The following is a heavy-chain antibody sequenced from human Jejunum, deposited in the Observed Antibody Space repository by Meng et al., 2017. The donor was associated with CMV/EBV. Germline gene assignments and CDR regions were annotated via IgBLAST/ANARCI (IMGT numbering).Heavy chain of an antibody. J-gene: IGHJ4*02. D-gene: IGHD2-2*01. CDR2: ISTGGGAI. Sequence: GSGLTFSTYALSWVRQAPGKGLEWISGISTGGGAIYYAKSVEGRFTVSRDNSKDTLYLQMNSLRAEDTAVYYCAKNYADVVIPAIDYWGQGTLVTVSS. CDR3: AKNYADVVIPAIDY. CDR1: GLTFSTYA. V-gene: IGHV3-23*01.